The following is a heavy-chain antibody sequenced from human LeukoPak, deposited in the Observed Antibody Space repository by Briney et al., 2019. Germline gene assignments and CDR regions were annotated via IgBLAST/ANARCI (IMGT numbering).Heavy chain of an antibody. Sequence: GGSLRLSCAASGFDITDNYMTWIRQAPGRGLEWVSVIYSGGSTYYADSVKGRFTISRGDSNNTLFLQMNSLRAEDTAVYFCAREFGGWFDAWGQGTLVIVSS. CDR1: GFDITDNY. CDR3: AREFGGWFDA. V-gene: IGHV3-66*01. CDR2: IYSGGST. D-gene: IGHD3-16*01. J-gene: IGHJ5*02.